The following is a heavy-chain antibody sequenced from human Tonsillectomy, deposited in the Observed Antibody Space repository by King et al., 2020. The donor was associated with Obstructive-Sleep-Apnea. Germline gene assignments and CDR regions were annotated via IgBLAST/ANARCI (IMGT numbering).Heavy chain of an antibody. Sequence: QMVQSGGGLVQPGRSLRLSCADSGFTFDDYAMHWVGKDQGKGLEWGGGRNGNSGSIGYADSVKGRFTISRDNAKNSLYLQMNSLRVEDTALYYCARELRNYYYYGMDVWGQGTTVTVSS. CDR1: GFTFDDYA. CDR2: RNGNSGSI. J-gene: IGHJ6*02. D-gene: IGHD1-26*01. V-gene: IGHV3-9*01. CDR3: ARELRNYYYYGMDV.